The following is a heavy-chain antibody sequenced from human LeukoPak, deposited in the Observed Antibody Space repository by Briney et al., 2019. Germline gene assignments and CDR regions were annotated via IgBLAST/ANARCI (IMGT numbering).Heavy chain of an antibody. CDR2: IRGDGAP. Sequence: GGSLRLSCAASGFTFSSYSMNWVRQAPGKGLQWVSSIRGDGAPVYADSVKGRFTISRDDFKSTVFLQMDSLRPEDTAVYYCAKLTTSWGQGTLVTVSS. CDR1: GFTFSSYS. CDR3: AKLTTS. J-gene: IGHJ4*02. D-gene: IGHD4-11*01. V-gene: IGHV3-23*01.